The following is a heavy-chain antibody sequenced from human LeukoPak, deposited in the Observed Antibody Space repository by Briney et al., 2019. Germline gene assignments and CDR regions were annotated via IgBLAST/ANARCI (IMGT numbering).Heavy chain of an antibody. CDR3: ARAGRIAARLKWFDP. J-gene: IGHJ5*02. CDR2: IYYSGST. CDR1: GGSISSGDYY. D-gene: IGHD6-6*01. Sequence: PSETLSLTCTVSGGSISSGDYYLSWIRQPPGKGLEWIGYIYYSGSTYYNPSLKSRVTISVDTSKNQFSLKLSSVTAADTAVYYCARAGRIAARLKWFDPWGQGTLVTVSS. V-gene: IGHV4-30-4*08.